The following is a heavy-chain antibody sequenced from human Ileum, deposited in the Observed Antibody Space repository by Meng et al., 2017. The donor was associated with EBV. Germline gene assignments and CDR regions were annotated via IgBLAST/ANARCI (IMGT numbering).Heavy chain of an antibody. J-gene: IGHJ4*02. V-gene: IGHV4-28*01. Sequence: QVQLQGTGPGLVKPSATLSLTCAVSGYSISSTNWWGWIRQPPGKGLEWIGYIYSSGSTSYNPSLKSRVTMSVDTSKNQFSLNLNSVTAVDTAVYYCARNVPGTSAYYDWGQGTLVTVSS. D-gene: IGHD3-22*01. CDR2: IYSSGST. CDR1: GYSISSTNW. CDR3: ARNVPGTSAYYD.